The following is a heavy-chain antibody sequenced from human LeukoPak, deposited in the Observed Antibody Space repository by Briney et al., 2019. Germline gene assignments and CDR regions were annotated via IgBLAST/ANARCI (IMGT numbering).Heavy chain of an antibody. CDR2: INPNSGDT. Sequence: ASVKVSCKTSGYTFIGYYIHWVRQAPGQGLEWMGRINPNSGDTNYEQKFQGRVTVTRDTSISTAYMELSSLRPDDTAVYYCAREGGAVAGTVADYWGQGTLVTVSS. D-gene: IGHD6-19*01. J-gene: IGHJ4*02. CDR3: AREGGAVAGTVADY. V-gene: IGHV1-2*06. CDR1: GYTFIGYY.